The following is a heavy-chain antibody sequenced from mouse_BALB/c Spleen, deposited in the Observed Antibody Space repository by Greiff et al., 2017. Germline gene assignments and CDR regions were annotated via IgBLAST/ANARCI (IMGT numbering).Heavy chain of an antibody. CDR1: GFTFSSYT. CDR3: TRDDYQGDYAMDY. Sequence: EVKLVESGGGLVKPGGSLKLSCAASGFTFSSYTMSWVRQTPEKRLEWVATISSGGSYTYYPDSVKGRFTISRDNAKNTLYLQMSSLKSEDTAMYYCTRDDYQGDYAMDYWGQGTSVTVSS. D-gene: IGHD1-1*02. V-gene: IGHV5-6-4*01. CDR2: ISSGGSYT. J-gene: IGHJ4*01.